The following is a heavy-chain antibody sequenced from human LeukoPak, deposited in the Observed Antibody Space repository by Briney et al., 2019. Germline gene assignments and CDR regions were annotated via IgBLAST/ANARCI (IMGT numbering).Heavy chain of an antibody. Sequence: PGGSLRLSCAASGFTFSTYAMSWVRQAPGKGLVWVSRINSDGSSTSYADSVKGRFTISRDNAKNTLYLQMNSLRAEDTAVYYCARDISVVVPAAYDYWGQGTLVTVSS. J-gene: IGHJ4*02. D-gene: IGHD2-2*01. CDR1: GFTFSTYA. V-gene: IGHV3-74*01. CDR3: ARDISVVVPAAYDY. CDR2: INSDGSST.